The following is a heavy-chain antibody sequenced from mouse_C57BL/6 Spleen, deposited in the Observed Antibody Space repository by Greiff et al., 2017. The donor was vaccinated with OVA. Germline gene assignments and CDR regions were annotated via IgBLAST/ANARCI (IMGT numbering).Heavy chain of an antibody. Sequence: EVKLLESGPGLVKPSQSLSLTCSVSGYSLTSCSYWYWLRQFPGNKLEWMGYISYDGSNHYNPSLKNRISITRDTSKNPFFLKLTSVTTEDTAPDYCARGLNWDRYFDVWGTGTTVTVSS. D-gene: IGHD4-1*02. CDR1: GYSLTSCSY. J-gene: IGHJ1*03. CDR2: ISYDGSN. CDR3: ARGLNWDRYFDV. V-gene: IGHV3-6*01.